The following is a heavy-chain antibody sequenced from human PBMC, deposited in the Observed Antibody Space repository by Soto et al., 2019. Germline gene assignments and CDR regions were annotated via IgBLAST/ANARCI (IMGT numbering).Heavy chain of an antibody. CDR3: VRDDGYSYGATPHY. D-gene: IGHD5-18*01. CDR2: IWYDGSNK. V-gene: IGHV3-33*01. CDR1: GFTFSSYG. Sequence: GGSLRLSCAASGFTFSSYGMHWVRQAPGKGLEWVAVIWYDGSNKYYADSVKGRFTISRDNSKNTLYLQMNSLRAEDTAVYYCVRDDGYSYGATPHYWGQGTLVTVSS. J-gene: IGHJ4*02.